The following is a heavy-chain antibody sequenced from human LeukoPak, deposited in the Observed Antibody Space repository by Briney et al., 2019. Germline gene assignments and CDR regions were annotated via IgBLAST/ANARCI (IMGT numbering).Heavy chain of an antibody. CDR2: IIPIFGTA. V-gene: IGHV1-69*05. CDR1: RGTFSSYA. Sequence: SVKVSCKASRGTFSSYAISWVRQAPGQGLEWMGGIIPIFGTANYAQKFQGRVTITTDESTSTAYMELSSLRSEDTAVYYCAGLQLWDNYYYYYYMDVWGKGTTVTVSS. CDR3: AGLQLWDNYYYYYYMDV. D-gene: IGHD5-18*01. J-gene: IGHJ6*03.